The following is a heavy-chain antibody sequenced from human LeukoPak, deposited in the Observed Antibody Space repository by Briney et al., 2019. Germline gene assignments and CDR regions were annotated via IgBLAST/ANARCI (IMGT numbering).Heavy chain of an antibody. D-gene: IGHD6-13*01. Sequence: GASVKVSCKASGCSFTTYTISWVRQAPGQGLEWMGGIIPLFDSASYAQRFQGRVTITADTSTSTAYMDLNSLTSEDTAVYYCARDRIGSTWRSVFDFWGQGTLVTVSS. CDR3: ARDRIGSTWRSVFDF. CDR1: GCSFTTYT. V-gene: IGHV1-69*06. J-gene: IGHJ4*02. CDR2: IIPLFDSA.